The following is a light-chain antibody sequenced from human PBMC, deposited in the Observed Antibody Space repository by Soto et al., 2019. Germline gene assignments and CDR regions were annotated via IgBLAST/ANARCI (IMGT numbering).Light chain of an antibody. Sequence: VVLTQSPATLAFSPGERATLSCRASQSVSSYLAWYQQKPGQAPRLLIYDASNRATGIPDRFSGSGSGTDFTLTISRLETEDFAVYYGQQYGSSPKVTFGQGTRLEIK. CDR2: DAS. CDR3: QQYGSSPKVT. J-gene: IGKJ5*01. V-gene: IGKV3-20*01. CDR1: QSVSSY.